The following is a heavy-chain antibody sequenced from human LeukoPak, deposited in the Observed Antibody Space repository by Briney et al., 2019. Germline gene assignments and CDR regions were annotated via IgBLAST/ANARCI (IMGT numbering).Heavy chain of an antibody. V-gene: IGHV4-59*01. D-gene: IGHD2-2*01. Sequence: SETLSLTCTVSGGSISSYYWSWIRQPPGKGLEWIEYIYYSGSTNYNPSLKSRVTISVDTSKNQFSLKLSSVTAADTAVYYCARDSTFTYCSSTSCYGYGMDVWGKGTTVTVSS. CDR1: GGSISSYY. CDR2: IYYSGST. CDR3: ARDSTFTYCSSTSCYGYGMDV. J-gene: IGHJ6*04.